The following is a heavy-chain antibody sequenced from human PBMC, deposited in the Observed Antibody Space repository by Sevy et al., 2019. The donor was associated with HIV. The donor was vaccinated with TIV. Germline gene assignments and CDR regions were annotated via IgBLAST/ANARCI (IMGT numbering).Heavy chain of an antibody. CDR3: ATTKDYYDSSGYPFDS. CDR2: FDPEDGDPEDGKT. CDR1: GYTLTKLS. J-gene: IGHJ4*02. D-gene: IGHD3-22*01. V-gene: IGHV1-24*01. Sequence: ASVKVSCKVSGYTLTKLSMHWVRQTPGKGLEWMTTFDPEDGDPEDGKTIYAQKFLGRVTMTEDTSTDTADMEMSSLRSEDTAVYYCATTKDYYDSSGYPFDSWGQGTLVTVSS.